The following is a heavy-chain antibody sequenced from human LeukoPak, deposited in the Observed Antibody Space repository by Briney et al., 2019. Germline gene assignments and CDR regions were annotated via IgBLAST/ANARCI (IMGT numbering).Heavy chain of an antibody. J-gene: IGHJ4*02. CDR3: ARGVYSSGLYYFDY. D-gene: IGHD6-19*01. Sequence: GASVKASCKASSYTFTSYGISWVREAPGQGLEGMGWISAYNGNTNYAQKLQGRVTMTTDTSTSTAYMELRSLRSDDTAVYYCARGVYSSGLYYFDYWGQGTLVTVSS. V-gene: IGHV1-18*01. CDR1: SYTFTSYG. CDR2: ISAYNGNT.